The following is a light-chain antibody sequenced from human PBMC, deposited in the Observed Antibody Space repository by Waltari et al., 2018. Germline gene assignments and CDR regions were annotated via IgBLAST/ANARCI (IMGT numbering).Light chain of an antibody. V-gene: IGKV1-39*01. CDR1: QSISTY. J-gene: IGKJ3*01. CDR3: QQSYRSPLFT. Sequence: DIQMTQSPSSLSASVGERVTITCRASQSISTYLNWYQQKPGKAPKLLIYAASNLQSGVPSRFSGSGSGTDFTLTIGSMQPEDFATYYCQQSYRSPLFTFGPGTKVEIK. CDR2: AAS.